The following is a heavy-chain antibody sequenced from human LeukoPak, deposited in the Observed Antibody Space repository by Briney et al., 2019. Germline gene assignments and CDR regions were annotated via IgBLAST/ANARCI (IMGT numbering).Heavy chain of an antibody. J-gene: IGHJ3*02. CDR1: GYTFTGYY. D-gene: IGHD2-2*01. Sequence: GASVKVSCKASGYTFTGYYMHWVRQAPGQGLEWMGIINPSGGSTSYAQKFQGRVTMTRDTSTSTVYMELSSLRSEDTAVYYCARSPRYQPLGGAFDIWGQGTMVTVSS. V-gene: IGHV1-46*01. CDR3: ARSPRYQPLGGAFDI. CDR2: INPSGGST.